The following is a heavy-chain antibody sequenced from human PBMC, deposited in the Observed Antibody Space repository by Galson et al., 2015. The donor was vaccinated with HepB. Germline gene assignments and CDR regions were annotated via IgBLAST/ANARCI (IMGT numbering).Heavy chain of an antibody. D-gene: IGHD3-10*01. CDR2: IKRKSEGGTT. CDR3: ATGGHYFGA. J-gene: IGHJ4*02. CDR1: EFSMSDAW. V-gene: IGHV3-15*01. Sequence: SLRLSCAGSEFSMSDAWMSWVRQTPGRGLEWIGRIKRKSEGGTTEYGAPLKGRVSISWDESQNTLYLLMNGLETEDTAIYHCATGGHYFGAWGQGTLVTVSS.